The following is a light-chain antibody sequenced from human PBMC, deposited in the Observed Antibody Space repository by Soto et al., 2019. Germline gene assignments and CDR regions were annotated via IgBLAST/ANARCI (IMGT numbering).Light chain of an antibody. J-gene: IGLJ2*01. V-gene: IGLV2-14*03. CDR2: DVT. CDR1: SSDVGGYNY. CDR3: TSYTTNKTPL. Sequence: QSALTQPASVSGSPGQSITISCTGTSSDVGGYNYVSWYQQHPGNAPKLMIYDVTSRPSGVSNRFSGSKSGNTASLIISGLLAEDEADYYCTSYTTNKTPLFGGGTKVTVL.